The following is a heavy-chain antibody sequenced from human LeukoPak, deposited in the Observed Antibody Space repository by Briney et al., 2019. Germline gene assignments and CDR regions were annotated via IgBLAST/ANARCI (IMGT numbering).Heavy chain of an antibody. CDR1: GYTFTSYG. J-gene: IGHJ6*02. D-gene: IGHD5-12*01. Sequence: ASVKVSCKASGYTFTSYGIGWVRQAPGQGLEWMGWISAYNGNTNYAQKLQGRVTMTTDTSTSTAYMELRSLRSDDTAVYYCARDSGYDPSFYYYYYGMDVWGQGTTVTVSS. CDR3: ARDSGYDPSFYYYYYGMDV. CDR2: ISAYNGNT. V-gene: IGHV1-18*01.